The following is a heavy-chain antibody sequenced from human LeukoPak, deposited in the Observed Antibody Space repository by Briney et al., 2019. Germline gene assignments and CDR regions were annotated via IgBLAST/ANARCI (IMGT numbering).Heavy chain of an antibody. V-gene: IGHV4-4*09. CDR1: GGSISSYF. D-gene: IGHD3-3*01. CDR2: IYTSGST. Sequence: SETLSLTCTVSGGSISSYFWSWIRQPPGKGLEWIGYIYTSGSTNYNPSLKSRVTISVDTSKNQFSLKLSSVTAADTAVYYCARHDTYYDFWSGYYWGNWFDPWGQGTLVTASS. CDR3: ARHDTYYDFWSGYYWGNWFDP. J-gene: IGHJ5*02.